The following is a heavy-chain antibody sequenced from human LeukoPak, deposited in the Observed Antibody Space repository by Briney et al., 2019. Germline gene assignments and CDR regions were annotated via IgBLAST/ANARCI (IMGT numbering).Heavy chain of an antibody. Sequence: ASVRVSCKASGYTFTSYDINWVRQATGQGLEWMGWMNPNSGNTGYAQKFQGRVTMTRNTSISTAYMELSSLRSEDTAVYYCARVNYDYVWGSYRVSDYWGQGTLVTVSS. CDR1: GYTFTSYD. CDR3: ARVNYDYVWGSYRVSDY. V-gene: IGHV1-8*01. CDR2: MNPNSGNT. D-gene: IGHD3-16*02. J-gene: IGHJ4*02.